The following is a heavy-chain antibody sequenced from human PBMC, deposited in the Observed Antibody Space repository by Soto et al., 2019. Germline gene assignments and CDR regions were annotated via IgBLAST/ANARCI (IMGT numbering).Heavy chain of an antibody. D-gene: IGHD4-17*01. CDR3: AKDAISGDGIWLMDS. CDR1: GFTFRDYA. V-gene: IGHV3-23*01. J-gene: IGHJ5*02. Sequence: GGSLRPSFPASGFTFRDYAMTGSRQVPGKGLEWVSSLLRSGSSAYYADSVRGRFTISSDTSASSLYLQMDNLRAEDAAIYYCAKDAISGDGIWLMDSWGQGTVVTVSS. CDR2: LLRSGSSA.